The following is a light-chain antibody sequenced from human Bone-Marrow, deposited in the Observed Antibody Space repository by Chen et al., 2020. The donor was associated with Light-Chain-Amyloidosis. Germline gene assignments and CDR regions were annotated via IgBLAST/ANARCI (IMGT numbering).Light chain of an antibody. Sequence: QSALTQPASVSGSPGQSITISCTGTSSDVGGDNHVSWYQQHPDKAPKLMIYEVTNRPSWVPVRFSGSKSYNTASLTISGLQTEYEADYFCGSYTIANTLVFGSGTRVTVL. V-gene: IGLV2-14*01. CDR2: EVT. CDR1: SSDVGGDNH. CDR3: GSYTIANTLV. J-gene: IGLJ1*01.